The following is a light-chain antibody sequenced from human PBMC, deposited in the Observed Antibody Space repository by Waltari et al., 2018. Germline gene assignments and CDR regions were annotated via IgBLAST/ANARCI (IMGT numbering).Light chain of an antibody. CDR1: QDITNY. CDR2: GAF. V-gene: IGKV1-17*03. CDR3: LQHKSYPLT. Sequence: DIQMTQSPSAMSASVGDRVTITCRASQDITNYLAWFQQKPGKVPKRLIYGAFSLQSGGPSRFSGSGSGTEFTLTISSLQPEDFATYYCLQHKSYPLTFGGGTKVEIK. J-gene: IGKJ4*01.